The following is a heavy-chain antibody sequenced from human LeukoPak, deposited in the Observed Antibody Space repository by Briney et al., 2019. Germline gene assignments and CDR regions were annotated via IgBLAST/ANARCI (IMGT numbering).Heavy chain of an antibody. CDR1: GFTFSSYG. CDR2: IRYDGSNK. CDR3: AKDWDHLWAAFDI. Sequence: GGSLRLSCAASGFTFSSYGMHWVRQAPGKGLEWVAFIRYDGSNKYYADSVKGRFTISRDNSKNTLYLQMNSLRAEDTAVYYCAKDWDHLWAAFDIWGQGTMVTVSS. J-gene: IGHJ3*02. D-gene: IGHD1-14*01. V-gene: IGHV3-30*02.